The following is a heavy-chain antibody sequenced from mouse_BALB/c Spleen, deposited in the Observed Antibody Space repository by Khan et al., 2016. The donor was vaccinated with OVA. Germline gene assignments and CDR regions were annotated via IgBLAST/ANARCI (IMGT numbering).Heavy chain of an antibody. D-gene: IGHD2-4*01. CDR3: ARSTVITTEFAY. V-gene: IGHV1S81*02. Sequence: QVQLLQPGAELVKPGASVKLSCKASGFTFTSYWMHWVQQRPGQGLEWIGAINPSNGRTNYNDKFKSKATLTVDKSSNTAHMQLSSLPSEDSAIYYCARSTVITTEFAYWGQGTMVTVSA. J-gene: IGHJ3*01. CDR1: GFTFTSYW. CDR2: INPSNGRT.